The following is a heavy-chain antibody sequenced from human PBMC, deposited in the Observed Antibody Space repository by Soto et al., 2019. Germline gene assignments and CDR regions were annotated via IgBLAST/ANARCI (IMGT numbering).Heavy chain of an antibody. CDR2: THYSGST. CDR3: ARHSYYSNPLRFDP. Sequence: SETLSLTCTVSGGSITGYYWSWIRQPPGKGPEWIGNTHYSGSTNYNPSLKSRVTISVDTSKNQFSLRLSSVTAAETAVYYCARHSYYSNPLRFDPWGQGTLVTVSS. CDR1: GGSITGYY. V-gene: IGHV4-59*08. D-gene: IGHD4-4*01. J-gene: IGHJ5*02.